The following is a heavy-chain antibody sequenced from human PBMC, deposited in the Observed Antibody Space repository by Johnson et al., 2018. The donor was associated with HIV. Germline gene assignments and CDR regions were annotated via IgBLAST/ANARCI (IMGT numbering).Heavy chain of an antibody. CDR3: AREKATLWFRASGAAFDI. Sequence: QVQLVESGGGLVQPGGSLRLSCAASGFTFSDYYMSWISQAPGKGLAWVSYISSSGSTIYYADSVKGRFTISRDNAKNSLCLQMNSLRAEDTAVYYCAREKATLWFRASGAAFDIWGQGTAVTVSS. J-gene: IGHJ3*02. D-gene: IGHD3-10*01. CDR1: GFTFSDYY. V-gene: IGHV3-11*04. CDR2: ISSSGSTI.